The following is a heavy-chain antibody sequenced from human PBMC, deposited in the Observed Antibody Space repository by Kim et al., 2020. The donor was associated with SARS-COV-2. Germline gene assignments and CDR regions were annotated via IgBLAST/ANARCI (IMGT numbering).Heavy chain of an antibody. CDR2: ISYDGSNK. D-gene: IGHD3-10*01. J-gene: IGHJ6*02. CDR3: AREGGQYGSGRVGIMDV. V-gene: IGHV3-30*04. Sequence: GGSLRLSCAASGFTFSSYAMHWVRQAPGKGLEWVAVISYDGSNKYYADSVKGRFTISRDNSKNTLYLQMNSLRAEDTAVYYCAREGGQYGSGRVGIMDVWGQGTTVTVSS. CDR1: GFTFSSYA.